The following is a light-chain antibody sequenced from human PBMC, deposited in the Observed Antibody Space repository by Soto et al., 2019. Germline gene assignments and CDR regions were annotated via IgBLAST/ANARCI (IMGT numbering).Light chain of an antibody. CDR1: QSAGSSY. V-gene: IGKV3-20*01. Sequence: EIVLTQSPGILTLSPGERATLSCRARQSAGSSYLAWYQPKPGQAPRLLIYGASSRATGIPDRFSGSGSGTDFTLTINRLEPEDFAVYYCQQYGSSPGTFGQGTKVDI. CDR2: GAS. CDR3: QQYGSSPGT. J-gene: IGKJ1*01.